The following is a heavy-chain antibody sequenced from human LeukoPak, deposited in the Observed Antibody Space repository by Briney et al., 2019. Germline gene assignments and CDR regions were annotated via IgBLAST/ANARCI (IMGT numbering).Heavy chain of an antibody. D-gene: IGHD5-18*01. CDR2: IYYSGST. CDR3: AITRNKAMPISYYYYGVDV. J-gene: IGHJ6*02. CDR1: GGSISSGGYY. V-gene: IGHV4-31*03. Sequence: PSQTLSFTCTVSGGSISSGGYYWSWIRQHPGKGLEWIGYIYYSGSTYYNPSLKSRVTISVDTSENQFSLKLSSVTAADTAVYYCAITRNKAMPISYYYYGVDVWGQGTTVIVSS.